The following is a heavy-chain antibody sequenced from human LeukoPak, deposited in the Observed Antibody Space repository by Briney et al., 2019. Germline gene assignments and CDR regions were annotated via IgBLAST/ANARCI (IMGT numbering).Heavy chain of an antibody. D-gene: IGHD3-22*01. CDR2: IYYSGST. J-gene: IGHJ4*02. CDR3: ARGPIKTYYYDSSGYNPFDY. Sequence: PSETLSLTCTVSGGSISSYYWSWIRQPPGKGLEWIGYIYYSGSTNYNPSLKSRVTISVDTSKNQFSLKLSSVTAADTAVYYCARGPIKTYYYDSSGYNPFDYWGQGTLVTVSS. V-gene: IGHV4-59*08. CDR1: GGSISSYY.